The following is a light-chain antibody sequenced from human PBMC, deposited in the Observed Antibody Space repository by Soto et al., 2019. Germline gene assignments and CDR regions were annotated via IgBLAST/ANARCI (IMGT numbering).Light chain of an antibody. CDR1: QHVSSN. V-gene: IGKV3-15*01. J-gene: IGKJ2*01. CDR2: RAS. CDR3: QQYNNWPYT. Sequence: EIVMTQSPATLSVSPGGSATLSCRASQHVSSNFAWYRQKPGQAPTLLIYRASIRATGIPARFSGSGSGTDFTLTISSLQSEDFVVYYCQQYNNWPYTFGQGTKLEIK.